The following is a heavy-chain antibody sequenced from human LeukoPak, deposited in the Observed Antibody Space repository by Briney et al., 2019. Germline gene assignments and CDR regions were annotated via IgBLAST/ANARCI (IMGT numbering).Heavy chain of an antibody. V-gene: IGHV3-74*01. CDR3: ARLTITTPFVDY. Sequence: PGGSLRLSCAASGFTFSSYWMHWVRRAQGKGLVWVSGINSDGSSTTYADSVRGRFTISRDNAKNTLYLQMNSLRDEDTAVYYCARLTITTPFVDYWGQGTLVTVSS. CDR1: GFTFSSYW. CDR2: INSDGSST. J-gene: IGHJ4*02. D-gene: IGHD4-11*01.